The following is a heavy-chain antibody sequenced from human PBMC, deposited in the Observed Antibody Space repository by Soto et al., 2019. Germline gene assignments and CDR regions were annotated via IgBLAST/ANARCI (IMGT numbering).Heavy chain of an antibody. CDR2: SYYSGKT. CDR3: ARVEVAGLSHLDY. V-gene: IGHV4-39*01. CDR1: GGSITISRYY. Sequence: QMQLQESGPRLVKPSETLSLTCTVSGGSITISRYYWGWIRQTPEKGLECIGSSYYSGKTYYNPYIKSRVTMSVDTSTNQFSMKLSSVTAADTSGYYCARVEVAGLSHLDYWGQGILVIVSS. D-gene: IGHD6-19*01. J-gene: IGHJ4*02.